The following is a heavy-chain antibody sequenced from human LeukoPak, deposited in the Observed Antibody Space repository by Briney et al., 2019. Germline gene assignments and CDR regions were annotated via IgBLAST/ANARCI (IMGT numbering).Heavy chain of an antibody. Sequence: TSETLSLTCAVYGGSFSGYYWSWIRQPPGKGLEWIGEINHSGSTNYNPSLKSRVTISVDTSKNQFSLKLSSVTAADTAVYYCARSAFYDSSGALDYWGQGTLVTVSS. D-gene: IGHD3-22*01. V-gene: IGHV4-34*01. CDR2: INHSGST. CDR1: GGSFSGYY. CDR3: ARSAFYDSSGALDY. J-gene: IGHJ4*02.